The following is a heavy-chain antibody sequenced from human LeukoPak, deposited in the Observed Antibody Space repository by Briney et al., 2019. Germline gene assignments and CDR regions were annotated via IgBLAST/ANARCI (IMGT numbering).Heavy chain of an antibody. CDR1: GFTFSTSA. D-gene: IGHD6-19*01. CDR2: IGGSGGSS. Sequence: GGALRLSCAASGFTFSTSALSWVRQAPGEGLEWVSAIGGSGGSSFYADSVKGRFTVSRDNSKNTLYLQMNSLRAEDTAVYYCAGRIAVAGTLEFWGQGTLVTVSS. J-gene: IGHJ4*02. V-gene: IGHV3-23*01. CDR3: AGRIAVAGTLEF.